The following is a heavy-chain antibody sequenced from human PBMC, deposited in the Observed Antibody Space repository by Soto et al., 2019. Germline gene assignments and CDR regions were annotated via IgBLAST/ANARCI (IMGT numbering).Heavy chain of an antibody. Sequence: ASVKVSCKASGVPFSTYAISWGRQAPGQGLEWMGWISAYNGNTNYAQKLQGRVTMTTDTSTSTAYMELRSLRSDDTAVYYCAREQTTVVTPGAFDIWGQGTMVTVS. CDR2: ISAYNGNT. D-gene: IGHD4-17*01. V-gene: IGHV1-18*01. CDR3: AREQTTVVTPGAFDI. CDR1: GVPFSTYA. J-gene: IGHJ3*02.